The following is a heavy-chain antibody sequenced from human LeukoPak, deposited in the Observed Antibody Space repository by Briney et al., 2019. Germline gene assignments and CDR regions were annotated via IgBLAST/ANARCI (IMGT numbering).Heavy chain of an antibody. Sequence: SETLSLTCTVSGGSISSSSHSWGWIRQPPGKGLEWTGSIYYTGRTYYNPSLKSRVTISVDTSKNQFPLKLSSVTAADTAVYYCARGVSWLLPFDYWGQGTLVTVSS. CDR1: GGSISSSSHS. CDR2: IYYTGRT. V-gene: IGHV4-39*06. D-gene: IGHD3-22*01. J-gene: IGHJ4*02. CDR3: ARGVSWLLPFDY.